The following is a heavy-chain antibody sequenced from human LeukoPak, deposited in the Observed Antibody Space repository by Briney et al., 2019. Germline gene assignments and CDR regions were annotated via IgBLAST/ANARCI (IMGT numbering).Heavy chain of an antibody. D-gene: IGHD6-13*01. CDR2: IYSGGST. CDR3: ARVGYSSSWYYYFDY. CDR1: GFTVSSNY. Sequence: PGGSLRLSCAASGFTVSSNYMSWVRQAPGKGLEWVSVIYSGGSTYYADSVKGRFTISRDNSKNTLYLQMNSLRAEDTAVYYCARVGYSSSWYYYFDYWGQETLVTVSS. V-gene: IGHV3-66*02. J-gene: IGHJ4*02.